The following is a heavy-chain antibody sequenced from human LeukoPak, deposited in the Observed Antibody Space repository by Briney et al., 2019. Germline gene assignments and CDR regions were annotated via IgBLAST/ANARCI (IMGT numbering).Heavy chain of an antibody. V-gene: IGHV2-5*02. CDR1: GFSLSTSGVG. J-gene: IGHJ5*02. CDR3: AHRLELMGLWFGEYGGWFDP. D-gene: IGHD3-10*01. CDR2: IYWDDDK. Sequence: SGPTLVKPTQTLTLTCTFSGFSLSTSGVGVGWIRQPPGKALEWLALIYWDDDKRYSPSLKSRLTITKDTSKNQVVLTMTNMDPVDTATYYCAHRLELMGLWFGEYGGWFDPWGQGTLVTVSS.